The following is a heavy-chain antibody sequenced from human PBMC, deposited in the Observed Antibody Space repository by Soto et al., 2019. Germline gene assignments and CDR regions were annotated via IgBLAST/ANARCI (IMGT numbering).Heavy chain of an antibody. CDR2: IKQDGSEK. CDR3: ARERLFWFGELYGSDAFDI. CDR1: GFTFSSYW. J-gene: IGHJ3*02. V-gene: IGHV3-7*01. Sequence: GGSLRLSCAASGFTFSSYWMSWVRQAPGKGLEWVANIKQDGSEKYYVDSVKGRFTISKDNSKNSLYLQMNSLRAEDTAVYYWARERLFWFGELYGSDAFDIWGQGTMVTVSS. D-gene: IGHD3-10*01.